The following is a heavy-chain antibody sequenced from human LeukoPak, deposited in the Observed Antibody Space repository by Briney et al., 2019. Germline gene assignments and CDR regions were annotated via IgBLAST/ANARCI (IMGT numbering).Heavy chain of an antibody. J-gene: IGHJ4*02. V-gene: IGHV1-8*01. CDR3: ARGDWELPYYFDY. CDR1: GYTFTSYD. D-gene: IGHD1-26*01. Sequence: ASVKVSCKASGYTFTSYDINWVRQATGQGLERMGWMNPNSGNTGYAQKFQGRVTMTRNTSISTAYMELSSLRSEDTAVYYCARGDWELPYYFDYWGQGTLDTVSS. CDR2: MNPNSGNT.